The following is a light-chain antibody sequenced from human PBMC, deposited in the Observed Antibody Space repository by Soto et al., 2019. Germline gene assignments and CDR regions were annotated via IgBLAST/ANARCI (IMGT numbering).Light chain of an antibody. V-gene: IGLV2-23*01. J-gene: IGLJ2*01. Sequence: QSLLTQPASVSGSPGQSITISCTGTSSDVGTYNLVSWHQHHPGKAPKVMIYEGSKRPSGVSNRFSGSKSGNTASLTISGLQAEDEADYYCSSYATSSTVVFGGGTKLTVL. CDR3: SSYATSSTVV. CDR1: SSDVGTYNL. CDR2: EGS.